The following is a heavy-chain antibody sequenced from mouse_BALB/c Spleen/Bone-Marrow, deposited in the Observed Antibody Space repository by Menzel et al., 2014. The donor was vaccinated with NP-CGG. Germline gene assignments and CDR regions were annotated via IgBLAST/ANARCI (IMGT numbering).Heavy chain of an antibody. CDR1: GYTFTSYV. V-gene: IGHV1-14*01. D-gene: IGHD2-10*02. J-gene: IGHJ4*01. CDR3: ARGGYGNVYYAMDY. CDR2: INPYNDGT. Sequence: EVKLQESGPELVKPGASVKMSCKASGYTFTSYVMHWVKQKPGQGLEWIGYINPYNDGTKYNEKFKGKATLTSDKSSSTAYMELSGLTSEDSAVYYCARGGYGNVYYAMDYWGQGTSVTVSS.